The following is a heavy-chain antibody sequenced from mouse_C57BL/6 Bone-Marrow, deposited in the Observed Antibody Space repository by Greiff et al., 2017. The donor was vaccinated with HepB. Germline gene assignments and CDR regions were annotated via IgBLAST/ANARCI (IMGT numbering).Heavy chain of an antibody. CDR3: ASAHYYGSSYVHWYFDV. D-gene: IGHD1-1*01. CDR2: IDPSDSYT. Sequence: VQLQQSGAELVMPGASVKLSCKASGYTFTSYWMHWVKQRPGQGLEWIGEIDPSDSYTNYNQKFKGKSTLTVDQSSSAAYMKLSSLTSEDSAVYYCASAHYYGSSYVHWYFDVWGTGTTVTVSS. CDR1: GYTFTSYW. V-gene: IGHV1-69*01. J-gene: IGHJ1*03.